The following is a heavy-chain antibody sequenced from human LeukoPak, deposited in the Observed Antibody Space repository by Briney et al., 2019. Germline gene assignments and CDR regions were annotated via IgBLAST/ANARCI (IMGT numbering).Heavy chain of an antibody. J-gene: IGHJ3*02. V-gene: IGHV3-30-3*01. Sequence: PGGSLRLSCAASGFTFSSYAMPWVRQAPGKGLEWVAVISYDGSNKYYADSVKGRFTISRDNSKNTLYLQMNSLRAEDTAVYYCARWRRIAVAGQRAFDIWGQGTMVTVSS. CDR2: ISYDGSNK. CDR1: GFTFSSYA. D-gene: IGHD6-19*01. CDR3: ARWRRIAVAGQRAFDI.